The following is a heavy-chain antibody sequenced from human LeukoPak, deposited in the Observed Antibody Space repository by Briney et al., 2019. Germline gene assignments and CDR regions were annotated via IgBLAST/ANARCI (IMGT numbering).Heavy chain of an antibody. CDR3: AKDRVSGSNCPDYFDY. CDR1: GFSFNTYA. J-gene: IGHJ4*02. CDR2: ISGGGDNS. D-gene: IGHD1-26*01. Sequence: GGSLRLSCAASGFSFNTYAVSWVRQAPGKGLEWVPAISGGGDNSYYAGSVKGRFTISRDNPKNTLYLQMNSLRDEDTAIYYCAKDRVSGSNCPDYFDYWGQGTLVTVAS. V-gene: IGHV3-23*01.